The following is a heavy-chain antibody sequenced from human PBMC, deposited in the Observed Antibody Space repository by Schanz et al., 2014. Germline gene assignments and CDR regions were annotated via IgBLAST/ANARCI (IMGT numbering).Heavy chain of an antibody. V-gene: IGHV1-18*01. CDR3: AKAEYDILTDSYSRLDP. CDR1: GYTFTTYA. Sequence: QVQLVQSGAEVKKPGASVRVSCKASGYTFTTYAMSWVRQAPGQGLEWMGWISAYNGNTKYPQKLQNRDTMTTDTSTSTAYMELRSLRSDDTDVYYCAKAEYDILTDSYSRLDPWGQGTLVTVSS. D-gene: IGHD3-9*01. J-gene: IGHJ5*02. CDR2: ISAYNGNT.